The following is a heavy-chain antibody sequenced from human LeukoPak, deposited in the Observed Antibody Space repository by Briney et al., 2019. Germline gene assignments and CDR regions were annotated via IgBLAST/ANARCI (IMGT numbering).Heavy chain of an antibody. CDR1: GFTFSQFA. V-gene: IGHV3-30*04. CDR3: TMEYGNSGFDY. Sequence: PGRSLRLSCTASGFTFSQFAIHWVRQAPGKRLEWVTIISYDGNTIYYADSVKGRFTISRDASRNTVSLQMNSLRVEDTAMYYCTMEYGNSGFDYWGRGARVTVSS. J-gene: IGHJ4*02. CDR2: ISYDGNTI. D-gene: IGHD4-23*01.